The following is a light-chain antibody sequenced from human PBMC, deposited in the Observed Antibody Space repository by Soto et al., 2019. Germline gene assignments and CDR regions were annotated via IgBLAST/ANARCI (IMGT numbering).Light chain of an antibody. J-gene: IGKJ3*01. CDR3: HQRITLPFT. Sequence: EIVLTQSPATLSLSPGERATLSCRASQSISSYLAWYQQKPDQAPRLLIYDASHRATGIPARFSGSGSGTDFTLTISSLETEDFAVYYCHQRITLPFTFCPGTKGDIK. V-gene: IGKV3-11*01. CDR2: DAS. CDR1: QSISSY.